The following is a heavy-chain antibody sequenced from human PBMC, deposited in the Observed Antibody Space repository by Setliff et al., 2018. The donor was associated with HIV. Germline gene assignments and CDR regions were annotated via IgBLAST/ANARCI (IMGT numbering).Heavy chain of an antibody. D-gene: IGHD2-15*01. V-gene: IGHV3-9*01. Sequence: GGSLRLSCEASGFFFGNYAMHWVRQFPGKGLEWVATINWNSNIIAYVDSVKGRFTISRDNAKNSVYLQMNSLRAEDTAVYYCARDICSGGSCYWDHYYYYMDVWGKGTTVTVSS. CDR3: ARDICSGGSCYWDHYYYYMDV. CDR2: INWNSNII. CDR1: GFFFGNYA. J-gene: IGHJ6*03.